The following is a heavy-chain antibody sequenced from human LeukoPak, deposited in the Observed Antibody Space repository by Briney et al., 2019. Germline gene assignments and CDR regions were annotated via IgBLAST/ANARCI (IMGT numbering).Heavy chain of an antibody. J-gene: IGHJ4*02. CDR1: GFTFTSSA. CDR3: AAVIGSDESSDY. D-gene: IGHD3-16*01. CDR2: IVVGGGNT. Sequence: ASVKVSCKASGFTFTSSAMQWVRQARGQRLEWIGWIVVGGGNTNYAQKFQERVTITRDMSTSTAYMELSSLRSEDTAVYYCAAVIGSDESSDYWGQGTLVTVSS. V-gene: IGHV1-58*02.